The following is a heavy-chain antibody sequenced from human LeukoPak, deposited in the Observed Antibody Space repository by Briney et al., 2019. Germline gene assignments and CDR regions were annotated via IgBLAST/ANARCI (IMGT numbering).Heavy chain of an antibody. V-gene: IGHV3-23*01. D-gene: IGHD2-21*01. CDR1: GFTFLTYA. J-gene: IGHJ4*02. Sequence: GGSLRLSCAASGFTFLTYAMSWVRQAPGKGLEWVSGISGNGGSTYYADSVRGRFTISRDIAKNSLYLQMNSLRAEDTAVYYCARDLYSQYWGQGTLVTVSS. CDR3: ARDLYSQY. CDR2: ISGNGGST.